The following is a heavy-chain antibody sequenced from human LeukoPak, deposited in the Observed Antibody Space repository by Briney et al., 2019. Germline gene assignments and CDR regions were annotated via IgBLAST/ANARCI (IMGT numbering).Heavy chain of an antibody. J-gene: IGHJ5*02. V-gene: IGHV4-61*02. CDR2: IYTSGST. D-gene: IGHD5-18*01. Sequence: PSETLSLTCTVSGGSIYSGSYYWSWIRQPAGKGLEWIGRIYTSGSTNYNPSLKSRVTISVDTSKNQFSLKLSSVTAADTAVYYCARNSYGTPTINWFDPWGQGTLVTVSS. CDR1: GGSIYSGSYY. CDR3: ARNSYGTPTINWFDP.